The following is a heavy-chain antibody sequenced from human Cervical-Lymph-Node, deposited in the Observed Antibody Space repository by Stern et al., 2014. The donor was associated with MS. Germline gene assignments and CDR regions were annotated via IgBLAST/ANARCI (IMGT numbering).Heavy chain of an antibody. CDR2: ISYDGSKE. CDR1: GFTFSRYH. D-gene: IGHD2-2*01. Sequence: VQLVESGGGVVQPGTSLRLSCAASGFTFSRYHMHWVRQAPGMGLEWVTIISYDGSKESYADSVKGRFTISRDNSKNTLYLQMDSLRVEDTAVYYCARVAHQYCSTVSCRYFEKWGQGTLVSVSS. J-gene: IGHJ4*02. V-gene: IGHV3-30-3*01. CDR3: ARVAHQYCSTVSCRYFEK.